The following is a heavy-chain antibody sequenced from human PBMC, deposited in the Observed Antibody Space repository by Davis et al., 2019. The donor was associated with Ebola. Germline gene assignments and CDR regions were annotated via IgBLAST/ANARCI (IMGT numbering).Heavy chain of an antibody. D-gene: IGHD4-17*01. CDR2: INHSGST. CDR1: GGSFSGYY. CDR3: AGAFAGYGDYPRMGWFDP. Sequence: SETLSLTCAVYGGSFSGYYWSWIRQPPGKGLEWIGEINHSGSTNYNPSLKSRVTISVDTSKNQFSLKLSSVTAADTAVYYCAGAFAGYGDYPRMGWFDPWGQGTLVTVSS. J-gene: IGHJ5*02. V-gene: IGHV4-34*01.